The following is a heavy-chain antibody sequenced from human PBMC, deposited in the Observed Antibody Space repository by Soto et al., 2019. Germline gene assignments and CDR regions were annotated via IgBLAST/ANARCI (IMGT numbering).Heavy chain of an antibody. J-gene: IGHJ4*01. CDR1: GFTFSSFD. D-gene: IGHD4-17*01. CDR3: ARRAVTTYHFFDY. V-gene: IGHV3-21*06. CDR2: IHRASTYI. Sequence: GGSLRLSCATSGFTFSSFDMDWVRQAPGKGLEWVSSIHRASTYIYYADSVRGRFTISRDNAKSSLYLQMNSLTVEDTAVYYCARRAVTTYHFFDYWGHGALVTVSS.